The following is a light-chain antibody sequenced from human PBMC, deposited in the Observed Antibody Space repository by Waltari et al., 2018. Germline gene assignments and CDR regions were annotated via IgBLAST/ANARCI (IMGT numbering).Light chain of an antibody. CDR2: DAT. J-gene: IGKJ2*02. Sequence: DFKLPKSHSSLSPSVGDRVTTTCQASQDISNNLAWYQQKPGRAPKLLLYDATKLETGVPSRFRGSGSGTDYTLTISSLQPEDIATYYCQQYYSIACNFGRGTKVEIK. CDR3: QQYYSIACN. CDR1: QDISNN. V-gene: IGKV1-NL1*01.